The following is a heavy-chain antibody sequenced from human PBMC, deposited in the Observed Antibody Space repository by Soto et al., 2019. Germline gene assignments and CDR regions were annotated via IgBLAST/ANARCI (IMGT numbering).Heavy chain of an antibody. CDR1: GGSFSGYY. D-gene: IGHD2-21*02. CDR3: ARGGIVVVTATKYFQH. CDR2: INHSGST. V-gene: IGHV4-34*01. Sequence: SETLSLTCAVYGGSFSGYYWSWIRQPPGKGLEWIGEINHSGSTNYNPSLKSRVTISVDTSKNQFSLKLSSVTAADTAVYYCARGGIVVVTATKYFQHWGQGTLVTVSS. J-gene: IGHJ1*01.